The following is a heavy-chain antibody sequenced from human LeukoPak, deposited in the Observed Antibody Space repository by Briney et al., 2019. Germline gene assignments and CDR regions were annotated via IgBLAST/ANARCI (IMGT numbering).Heavy chain of an antibody. CDR3: GMAMDV. J-gene: IGHJ6*02. CDR1: GFTFSSYG. Sequence: GGSLRLSCAASGFTFSSYGMHWVRQAPGKGLEWVANIEDGSEQYYVDSVKGRFTISRDNAKKSLYLQMNSLRAEDTAVYFCGMAMDVWGQGTTVTVSS. V-gene: IGHV3-7*03. CDR2: IEDGSEQ.